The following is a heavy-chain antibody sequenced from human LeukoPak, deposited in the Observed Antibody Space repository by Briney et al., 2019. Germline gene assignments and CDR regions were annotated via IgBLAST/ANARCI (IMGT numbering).Heavy chain of an antibody. V-gene: IGHV3-30*03. CDR2: ISYDGSNK. D-gene: IGHD6-6*01. CDR3: VVDAFDI. Sequence: TGGSPRLSCAASGFTFSSYGMHWVRQAPGKGLEWVAVISYDGSNKYYADSVKGRFTISRDNSKNTLYLQMNSLRAEDTAVYYCVVDAFDIWGQGTMVTVSS. CDR1: GFTFSSYG. J-gene: IGHJ3*02.